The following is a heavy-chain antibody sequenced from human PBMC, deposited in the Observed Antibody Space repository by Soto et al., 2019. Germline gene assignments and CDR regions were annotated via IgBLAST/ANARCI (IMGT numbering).Heavy chain of an antibody. CDR3: EKGPKVYYYDSSGYN. Sequence: GGSLRLSCAASGFTFSSYAMSWVRQAPGKGLEWVSAISGSGGSTYYADSVKGRFTISRDNSKNTLYLQMNSLRAEDTAVYYCEKGPKVYYYDSSGYNWGQGTLVTVSS. CDR2: ISGSGGST. V-gene: IGHV3-23*01. CDR1: GFTFSSYA. D-gene: IGHD3-22*01. J-gene: IGHJ4*02.